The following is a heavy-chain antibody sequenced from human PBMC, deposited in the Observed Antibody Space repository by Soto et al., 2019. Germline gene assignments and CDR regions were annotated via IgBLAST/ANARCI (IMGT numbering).Heavy chain of an antibody. CDR1: GGTFSSYA. V-gene: IGHV1-69*06. Sequence: QVQLVQSGAEVKKPGSSVKVSCKASGGTFSSYAISWVRQAPGQGLEWMGGIIPIFGTANNAQKFQGRVTITADKSTSTAYMELSSLRSEDTAVYYCARVKCSSTSCYQGVFDYWGQGTLVTVSS. J-gene: IGHJ4*02. D-gene: IGHD2-2*01. CDR2: IIPIFGTA. CDR3: ARVKCSSTSCYQGVFDY.